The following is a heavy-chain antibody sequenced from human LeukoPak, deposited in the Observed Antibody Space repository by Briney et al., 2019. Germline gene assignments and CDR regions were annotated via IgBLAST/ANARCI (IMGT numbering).Heavy chain of an antibody. CDR3: ARGPYGYASSATLSSYNWFDP. CDR1: GYSFTNYW. Sequence: GESLKISCKGSGYSFTNYWIGWVRQMPGKGLEWMGIIYPGDSHTRYSPSFQDQVTISADKSINTAYLQWSSLKASDTAMYYCARGPYGYASSATLSSYNWFDPWGQGTLVTVSS. CDR2: IYPGDSHT. J-gene: IGHJ5*02. D-gene: IGHD6-6*01. V-gene: IGHV5-51*01.